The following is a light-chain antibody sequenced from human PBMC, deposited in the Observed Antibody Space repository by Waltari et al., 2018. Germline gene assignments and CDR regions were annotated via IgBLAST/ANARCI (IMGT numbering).Light chain of an antibody. CDR3: QQYYSSPLT. V-gene: IGKV4-1*01. Sequence: DIVLTQSPDSLAVSLGERATISCRSSQSVFHTNNKNYLAWYQQKQGQPPRLLFYWASTRESGVPDRFSGSGSGTDFTLAISSLQAEDVATYFCQQYYSSPLTFGGGTKVEFK. CDR1: QSVFHTNNKNY. J-gene: IGKJ4*01. CDR2: WAS.